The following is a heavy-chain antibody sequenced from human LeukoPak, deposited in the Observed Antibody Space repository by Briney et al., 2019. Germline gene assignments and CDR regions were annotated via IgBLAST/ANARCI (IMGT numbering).Heavy chain of an antibody. Sequence: ASVKVSCKASGYTFTGYYMHWVRQATGQGLEWMGWINPNSGGTNYAQKFQGRVTMTRDTSISTAYMELSRLRSDDTAVYYCARGEMATILDFDYWGQGTLVTVSS. J-gene: IGHJ4*02. V-gene: IGHV1-2*02. D-gene: IGHD5-24*01. CDR3: ARGEMATILDFDY. CDR1: GYTFTGYY. CDR2: INPNSGGT.